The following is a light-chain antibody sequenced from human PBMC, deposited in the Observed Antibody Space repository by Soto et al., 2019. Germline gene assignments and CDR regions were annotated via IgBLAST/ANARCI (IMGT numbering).Light chain of an antibody. V-gene: IGLV2-14*01. CDR2: DVS. CDR3: SSYNGRTPDV. CDR1: SSDVGAYNY. Sequence: QSALTQPASVSGSPGQSITISCTGTSSDVGAYNYVSWYQQYPGKAPKLTIYDVSNRPSGVSNRFTGSKSGNTASLTISGLQAEDEADYSSSSYNGRTPDVFGPGTKVPVL. J-gene: IGLJ1*01.